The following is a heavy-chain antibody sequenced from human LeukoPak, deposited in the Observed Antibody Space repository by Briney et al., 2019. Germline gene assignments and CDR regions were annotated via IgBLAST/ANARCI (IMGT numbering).Heavy chain of an antibody. CDR2: INSDGSGT. J-gene: IGHJ4*02. Sequence: GGSLRLSCAASGFTFSTYWMHWVRQAPGKGLVWVSRINSDGSGTGFADSLNGRFTIPRDNAKNTLYLQMNSLRAEDTVVYYCVREFYSALWDWGQGTLVTVSS. CDR1: GFTFSTYW. CDR3: VREFYSALWD. D-gene: IGHD2-21*01. V-gene: IGHV3-74*01.